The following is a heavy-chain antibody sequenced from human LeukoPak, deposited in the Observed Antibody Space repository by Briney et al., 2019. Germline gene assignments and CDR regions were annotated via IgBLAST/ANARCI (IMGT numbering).Heavy chain of an antibody. J-gene: IGHJ6*02. Sequence: GGSLRLSCAASGFKFGDNYIDWFGRPPGKGLEGVGGSRNKASSYTTEYAASVEGRFTISRDVSESSLYLQMNSLRTEDTAVYYCGRIAINANNGMDVWGQGTTVTVSS. V-gene: IGHV3-72*01. D-gene: IGHD1/OR15-1a*01. CDR3: GRIAINANNGMDV. CDR1: GFKFGDNY. CDR2: SRNKASSYTT.